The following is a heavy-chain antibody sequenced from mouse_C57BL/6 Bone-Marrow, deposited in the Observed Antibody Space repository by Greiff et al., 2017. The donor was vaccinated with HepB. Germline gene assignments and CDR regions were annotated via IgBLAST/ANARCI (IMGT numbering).Heavy chain of an antibody. CDR1: GYTFTSYW. V-gene: IGHV1-69*01. Sequence: QVQLQQPGAELVMPGASVKLSCKASGYTFTSYWMHWVKQRPGQGLEWIGEIDPSDSYTNYNQKFKGKYTLTVDKSSSTAYMQLSSLTSEDSAVYYCARKNYYGNYDYFDYWGKGTTLTVSS. CDR2: IDPSDSYT. CDR3: ARKNYYGNYDYFDY. J-gene: IGHJ2*01. D-gene: IGHD2-1*01.